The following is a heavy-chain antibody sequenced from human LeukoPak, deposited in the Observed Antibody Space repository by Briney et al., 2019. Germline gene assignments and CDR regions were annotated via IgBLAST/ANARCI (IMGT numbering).Heavy chain of an antibody. V-gene: IGHV3-74*01. D-gene: IGHD1-20*01. CDR1: GFTFSSYW. CDR3: ARDMTGPLDY. J-gene: IGHJ4*02. CDR2: INVDGGTT. Sequence: PGVSLRLSCEASGFTFSSYWMHWVRQARGKGLVWISRINVDGGTTDYADSVRGRFTISRDNAKNTLYLQMNNLRAEDTAVYYCARDMTGPLDYWGQGTLVTASS.